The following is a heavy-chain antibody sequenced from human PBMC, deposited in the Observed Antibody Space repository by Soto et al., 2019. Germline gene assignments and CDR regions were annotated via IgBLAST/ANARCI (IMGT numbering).Heavy chain of an antibody. Sequence: QVQLVQSGAEVKKPGSSVKVSCKASGGTFSSYAINWVRQAPGQGLEWMGGIIPIFGTANYAQKFQGRVTITADKSTSTAYMELSSLRSEDTAVYYCARDRGYCSSTSCFGNWFDPWGQGTLVTVSS. CDR3: ARDRGYCSSTSCFGNWFDP. V-gene: IGHV1-69*06. CDR2: IIPIFGTA. J-gene: IGHJ5*02. CDR1: GGTFSSYA. D-gene: IGHD2-2*01.